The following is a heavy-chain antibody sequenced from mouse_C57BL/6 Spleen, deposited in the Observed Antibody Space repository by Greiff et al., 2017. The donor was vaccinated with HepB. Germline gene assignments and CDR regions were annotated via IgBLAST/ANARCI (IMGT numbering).Heavy chain of an antibody. Sequence: QVQLQQPGAELVRPGSSVKLSCKASGYTFTSYWMHWVKQRPIQGLEWIGNIDPSDSETHYNQKFKDKATLTVDKSSSTAYMQLSSLTSEDSAVYYCARSGGGYYFDYWGQGTTLTVSS. CDR1: GYTFTSYW. J-gene: IGHJ2*01. CDR2: IDPSDSET. CDR3: ARSGGGYYFDY. V-gene: IGHV1-52*01.